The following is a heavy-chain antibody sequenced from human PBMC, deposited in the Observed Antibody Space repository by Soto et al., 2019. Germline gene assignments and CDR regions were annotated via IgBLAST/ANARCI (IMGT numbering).Heavy chain of an antibody. V-gene: IGHV4-31*03. J-gene: IGHJ5*02. Sequence: SETLSLTCTVSGGSISSGGYYWSWIRQHPGKGLEWIGYIYYSGSTYYNPSLKSRGTISVDTSKNQFSLKLSSVTAADTAVYYCVNSVTTNWFDPWGQGTLVTASS. CDR1: GGSISSGGYY. D-gene: IGHD4-4*01. CDR2: IYYSGST. CDR3: VNSVTTNWFDP.